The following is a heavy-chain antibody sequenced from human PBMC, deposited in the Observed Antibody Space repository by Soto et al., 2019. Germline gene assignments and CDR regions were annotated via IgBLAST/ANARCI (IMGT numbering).Heavy chain of an antibody. J-gene: IGHJ4*02. V-gene: IGHV3-15*07. CDR1: GLIFSKAL. Sequence: EVQQVESGGGLVKPGGSLGLSCAASGLIFSKALMNWVRQAPGKGLEWVGRIRSKADGGTADYAAPVKDRFTISRDDSKNTVYLQIDGLKIEDTAVYYCWDSDGYSAWDYWGQGTLVTVS. CDR3: WDSDGYSAWDY. D-gene: IGHD4-17*01. CDR2: IRSKADGGTA.